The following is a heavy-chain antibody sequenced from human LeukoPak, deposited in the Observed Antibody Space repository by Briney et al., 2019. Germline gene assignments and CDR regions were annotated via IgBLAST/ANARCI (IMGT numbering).Heavy chain of an antibody. Sequence: SETLSLTCTVSGGSISSYYWSWIRQPPGKGLEWIGYIYYSGSTNYNPSLKSRVTISVDASKNQFSLKLSSVTAADTAVYYCARDGYYYDSSGYYYFDAFDIWGQGTMVTVSS. V-gene: IGHV4-59*01. CDR3: ARDGYYYDSSGYYYFDAFDI. CDR1: GGSISSYY. J-gene: IGHJ3*02. D-gene: IGHD3-22*01. CDR2: IYYSGST.